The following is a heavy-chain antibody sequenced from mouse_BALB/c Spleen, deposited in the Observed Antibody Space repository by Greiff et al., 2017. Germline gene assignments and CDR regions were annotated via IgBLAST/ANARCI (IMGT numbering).Heavy chain of an antibody. CDR3: AREKYGNPFAY. J-gene: IGHJ3*01. CDR2: ISYDGSN. D-gene: IGHD2-10*02. Sequence: EVKLMESGPGLVKPSQSLSLTCSVTGYSITSGYYWNWIRQFPGNKLEWMGYISYDGSNNYNPSLKNRISITRDTSKNQFFLKLNSVTTEDTATYYCAREKYGNPFAYWGQGTLVTVSA. V-gene: IGHV3-6*02. CDR1: GYSITSGYY.